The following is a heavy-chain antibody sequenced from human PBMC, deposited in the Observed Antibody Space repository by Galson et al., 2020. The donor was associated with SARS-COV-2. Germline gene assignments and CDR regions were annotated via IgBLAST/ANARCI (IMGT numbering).Heavy chain of an antibody. V-gene: IGHV3-7*01. D-gene: IGHD1-26*01. Sequence: GGSLRLSCAASGFTFSSYWISWVRQAPGKGLEWMANIKQDGSEKYYVDSLKGRFTISRDNAKRSLYLQINSLRAEDTAVYYCASGIYGYWGQGTLVSVSS. J-gene: IGHJ4*02. CDR1: GFTFSSYW. CDR3: ASGIYGY. CDR2: IKQDGSEK.